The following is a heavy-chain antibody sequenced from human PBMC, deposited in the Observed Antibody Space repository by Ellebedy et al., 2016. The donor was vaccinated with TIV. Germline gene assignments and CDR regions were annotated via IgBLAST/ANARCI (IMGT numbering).Heavy chain of an antibody. CDR2: FDPEDGQR. D-gene: IGHD2-21*01. CDR1: GYTLIELS. Sequence: ASVKVSCKVSGYTLIELSIHWVRQAPGKGLEWMGGFDPEDGQRKYAQNFQGRVTMTEDTSTDTAYMDLSNPTSEDTAVYYCVTDSSKSPIVMVPSAHGFDIWGQGTMVAVSS. J-gene: IGHJ3*02. CDR3: VTDSSKSPIVMVPSAHGFDI. V-gene: IGHV1-24*01.